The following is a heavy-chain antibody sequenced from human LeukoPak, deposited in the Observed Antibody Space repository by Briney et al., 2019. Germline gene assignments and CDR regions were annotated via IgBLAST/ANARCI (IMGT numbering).Heavy chain of an antibody. D-gene: IGHD6-19*01. J-gene: IGHJ5*02. CDR3: ARGVAGTGGLWFDP. Sequence: ASVKVSCKASGYTFTSYDINWVRQAPGQGLEWMGWMNPNSGNTGYAQKFQGRVTMTRNTSISTAYMELSSLRSEDTAVYYCARGVAGTGGLWFDPWGQGTLVSVSS. CDR2: MNPNSGNT. V-gene: IGHV1-8*01. CDR1: GYTFTSYD.